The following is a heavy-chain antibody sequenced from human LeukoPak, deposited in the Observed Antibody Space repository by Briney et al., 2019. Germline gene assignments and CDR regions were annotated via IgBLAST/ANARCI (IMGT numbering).Heavy chain of an antibody. CDR2: IYSGGSA. J-gene: IGHJ4*02. CDR3: ARGRPSGEDY. CDR1: GFTVSYNY. Sequence: PGGSLRLSCAASGFTVSYNYMSWVRQAPGKGLEWVSVIYSGGSAYYADSVKGRFTTSRDNAKNSLFLQMNSLRVEDTAVYYCARGRPSGEDYWGQGTLVTVSS. V-gene: IGHV3-66*01. D-gene: IGHD5-12*01.